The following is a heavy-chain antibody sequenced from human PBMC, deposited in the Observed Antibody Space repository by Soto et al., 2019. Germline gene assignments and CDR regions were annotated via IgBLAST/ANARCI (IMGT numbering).Heavy chain of an antibody. CDR1: GGTFSNYT. CDR3: ARDSGITYWYFDL. D-gene: IGHD3-10*01. CDR2: IIPILRIA. J-gene: IGHJ2*01. V-gene: IGHV1-69*08. Sequence: QVQLVQSGAAVKKPGSSVKVSCKASGGTFSNYTISWVRQAPGQGLEWMGRIIPILRIANYAQKFQGRVTITADKSTSTAYMELSSLRSEDTAVYYCARDSGITYWYFDLWGRGTLVTVSS.